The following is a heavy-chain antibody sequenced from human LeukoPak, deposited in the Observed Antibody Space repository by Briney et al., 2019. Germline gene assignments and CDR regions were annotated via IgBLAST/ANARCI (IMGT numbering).Heavy chain of an antibody. CDR3: ARDGYDFWSGPNWFDP. J-gene: IGHJ5*02. CDR2: IYYSGST. Sequence: PSETLPLTCTVSGGSISSGDYYWSWIRQPPGKGLEWIGYIYYSGSTYYNPSLKSRVTISVDTSKNQFSLKLSSVTAADTAVYYCARDGYDFWSGPNWFDPWGQGTLVTVSS. CDR1: GGSISSGDYY. V-gene: IGHV4-30-4*08. D-gene: IGHD3-3*01.